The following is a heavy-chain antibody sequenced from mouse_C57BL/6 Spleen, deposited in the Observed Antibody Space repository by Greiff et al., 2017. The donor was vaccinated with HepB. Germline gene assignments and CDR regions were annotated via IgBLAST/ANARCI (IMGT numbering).Heavy chain of an antibody. CDR2: INPGSGGT. CDR3: ARDGNYVDYFDY. CDR1: GYAFTNYL. Sequence: QVQLQQSGAELVRPGTSVKVSCKASGYAFTNYLIEWVKQRPGQGLEWIGVINPGSGGTNYNEKFKGKATLTADKSSSTAYMQLSSLTSEDSAVYFCARDGNYVDYFDYWGQGTTL. V-gene: IGHV1-54*01. D-gene: IGHD2-1*01. J-gene: IGHJ2*01.